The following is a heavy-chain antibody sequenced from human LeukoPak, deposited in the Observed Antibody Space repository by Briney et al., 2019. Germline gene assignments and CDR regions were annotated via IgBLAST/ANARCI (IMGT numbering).Heavy chain of an antibody. Sequence: SVKVSCKASGGTFSSYAISWVRQAPGQGLEWMGGIIPIFGTANYAQKFQGRVTITADKSTGTAYMELSSLRSEDTAVYYCARAIPSQQLDAFDIWGQGTMVTVSS. V-gene: IGHV1-69*06. CDR2: IIPIFGTA. J-gene: IGHJ3*02. CDR3: ARAIPSQQLDAFDI. D-gene: IGHD6-13*01. CDR1: GGTFSSYA.